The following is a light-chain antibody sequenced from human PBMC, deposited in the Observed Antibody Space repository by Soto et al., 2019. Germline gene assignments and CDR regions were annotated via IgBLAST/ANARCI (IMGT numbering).Light chain of an antibody. CDR3: QQYNSYPWT. J-gene: IGKJ1*01. CDR1: QGLKF. CDR2: DAS. Sequence: AIQRAESTASVSASVGDTVTITCRASQGLKFLAWYQQKPGKAPKLLIYDASNLESGVPSRFSGSGSGTEFTLAISSLQPDDFATYYCQQYNSYPWTFGQGTTGDIK. V-gene: IGKV1-13*02.